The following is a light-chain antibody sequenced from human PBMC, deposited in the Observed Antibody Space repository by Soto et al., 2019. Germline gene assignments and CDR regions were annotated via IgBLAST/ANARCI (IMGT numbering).Light chain of an antibody. J-gene: IGKJ3*01. CDR1: QSVSSSY. V-gene: IGKV3-20*01. CDR3: QQYGSSPPFT. Sequence: EIVLTQSPGTLSLSPGERATLSCRASQSVSSSYLAWYQQKPGQAPRLLIYGASSMSTGIPDRFSGSGSGTDFTLTIRRLEPEDFAVYYCQQYGSSPPFTFGPGTKVDIK. CDR2: GAS.